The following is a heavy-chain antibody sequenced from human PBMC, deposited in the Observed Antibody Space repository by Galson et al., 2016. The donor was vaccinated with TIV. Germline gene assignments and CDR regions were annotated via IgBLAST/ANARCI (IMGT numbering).Heavy chain of an antibody. CDR2: INVGNGNT. Sequence: QSGAEVTKTGESLKISCKASGYTFTNYAMHWVRQAPGQRLEWMGWINVGNGNTKYSQKLQGRVTITRDTSASTAYMELSSPRSEDTAVYYCARGFRNIVGASAFDYGGQGPRVTGSS. D-gene: IGHD1-26*01. CDR1: GYTFTNYA. V-gene: IGHV1-3*01. J-gene: IGHJ4*02. CDR3: ARGFRNIVGASAFDY.